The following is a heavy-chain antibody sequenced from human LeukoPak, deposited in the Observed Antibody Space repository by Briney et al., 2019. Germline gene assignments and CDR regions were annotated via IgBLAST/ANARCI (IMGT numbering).Heavy chain of an antibody. CDR2: ISGSGRSA. CDR1: GFTFSSHD. V-gene: IGHV3-23*01. D-gene: IGHD4-23*01. CDR3: ARDPGGKGDY. Sequence: PGGSLRLSCAASGFTFSSHDMSWVRQAPGKGLEWVSVISGSGRSANYADSVKGRFTISRDNAKNSLYLQMNSLRAEDTAVYYCARDPGGKGDYWGQGTLVTVSS. J-gene: IGHJ4*02.